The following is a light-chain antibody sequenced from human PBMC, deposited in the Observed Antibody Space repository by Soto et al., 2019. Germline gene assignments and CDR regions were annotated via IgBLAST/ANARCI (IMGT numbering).Light chain of an antibody. CDR1: QSVTTY. J-gene: IGKJ5*01. CDR2: AAS. V-gene: IGKV1-9*01. CDR3: QHLNTYPIT. Sequence: DIQMTQSPSSLSASVGDRVTITCRASQSVTTYLNWYQHKPGRAPQLLIYAASTLHSGVPSRFSGSGSGTDFTLTISSLQPEDFATYYCQHLNTYPITFGPGTRLEIK.